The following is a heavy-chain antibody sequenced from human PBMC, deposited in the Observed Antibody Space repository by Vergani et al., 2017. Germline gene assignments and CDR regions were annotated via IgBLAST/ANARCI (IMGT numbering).Heavy chain of an antibody. CDR1: GFTFSSYS. D-gene: IGHD4-17*01. V-gene: IGHV3-48*01. J-gene: IGHJ4*02. Sequence: EVQLVESGGGLVQPGGSLRLSCAASGFTFSSYSMNWVRQAPGKGLEWVSYISSSSSTIYYADSVKGRFTMSRDNAKNSLYLQINSLRAEDTAVYYCARGDRTVTTEFDYWGQGTLVTVSS. CDR3: ARGDRTVTTEFDY. CDR2: ISSSSSTI.